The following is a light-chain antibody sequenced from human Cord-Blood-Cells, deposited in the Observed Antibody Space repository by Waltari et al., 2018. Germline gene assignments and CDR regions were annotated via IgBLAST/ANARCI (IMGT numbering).Light chain of an antibody. Sequence: IVMTQSPATLSVFPGERATLSCTASQSVSSKVSWYQQQPGQAPRLLISGASTMATGIPARFSGSGSGTEFTLTISGLQSEDVAVYYCQQYNNWPPTYTFGQGTKRESK. V-gene: IGKV3-15*01. CDR2: GAS. CDR3: QQYNNWPPTYT. CDR1: QSVSSK. J-gene: IGKJ2*01.